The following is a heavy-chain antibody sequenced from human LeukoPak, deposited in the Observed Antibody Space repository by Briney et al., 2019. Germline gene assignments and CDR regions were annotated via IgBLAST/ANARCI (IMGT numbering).Heavy chain of an antibody. D-gene: IGHD1-1*01. Sequence: GGSLRLSCAASGFTFSSYAMSWVRQAPGKGLEWVANIKQDGSEKYYVDSVKGRFTISRDNAKNSLYLQMNSLRAEDTAVYYCARDFSPGYTNWFDPWGQGTLVTVSS. CDR3: ARDFSPGYTNWFDP. CDR1: GFTFSSYA. V-gene: IGHV3-7*01. J-gene: IGHJ5*02. CDR2: IKQDGSEK.